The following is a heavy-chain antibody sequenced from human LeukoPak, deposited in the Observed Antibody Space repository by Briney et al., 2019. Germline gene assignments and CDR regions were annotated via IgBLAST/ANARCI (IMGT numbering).Heavy chain of an antibody. CDR1: GFTFDDYA. J-gene: IGHJ4*02. V-gene: IGHV3-9*03. CDR2: ISWKSGSI. CDR3: AKDTGGSYYGGLDY. Sequence: GGSLRLSCAASGFTFDDYAMHWVRQAPGKGLEWVSGISWKSGSIGYADSVKGRFTISRDNAKNSLYLQMNSLRAEDMALYYCAKDTGGSYYGGLDYWGQGTLVTVSS. D-gene: IGHD1-26*01.